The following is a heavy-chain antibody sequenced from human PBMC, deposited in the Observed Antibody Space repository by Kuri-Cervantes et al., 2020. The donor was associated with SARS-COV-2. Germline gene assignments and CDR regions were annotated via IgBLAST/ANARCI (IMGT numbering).Heavy chain of an antibody. CDR2: INHSGST. Sequence: SETLSLTCAVYGGSFSGYYWSWIRQPPGKGLEWIGEINHSGSTNYNPSLESRVTISVDTSKNQFSLKLSSVTAADTAVYYCARELGLTTVNWFDPWGQGTLVTVSS. CDR1: GGSFSGYY. D-gene: IGHD4-17*01. CDR3: ARELGLTTVNWFDP. J-gene: IGHJ5*02. V-gene: IGHV4-34*01.